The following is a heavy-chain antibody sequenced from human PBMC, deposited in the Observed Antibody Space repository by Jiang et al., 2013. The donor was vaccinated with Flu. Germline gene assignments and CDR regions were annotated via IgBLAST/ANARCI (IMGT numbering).Heavy chain of an antibody. V-gene: IGHV1-18*01. D-gene: IGHD3-3*01. J-gene: IGHJ6*02. Sequence: GAEVKKPGASVKVSCKASGYTFTSYGISWVRQAPGQGLEWMGWISAYNGNTNYAQKLQGRVTMTTDTSTSTAYMELRSLRSDDTAVYYCARDKLESLFWSGYPSYYYYYGMDVWGQGTTVTVSS. CDR2: ISAYNGNT. CDR3: ARDKLESLFWSGYPSYYYYYGMDV. CDR1: GYTFTSYG.